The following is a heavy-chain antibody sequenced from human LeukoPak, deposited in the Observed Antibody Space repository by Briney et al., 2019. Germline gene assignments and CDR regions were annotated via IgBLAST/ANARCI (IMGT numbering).Heavy chain of an antibody. Sequence: SETLSLTCTVSGGSISSSSYYWGWIRQPPGKGLEWIGSIYYSGSTYYNPSLKSRVTISVDTSKNQFSLKLSSVPAADTAVYYCARHGSSYDILTGYYKPDHYFDYWGQGTLVTVSS. J-gene: IGHJ4*02. D-gene: IGHD3-9*01. V-gene: IGHV4-39*01. CDR1: GGSISSSSYY. CDR2: IYYSGST. CDR3: ARHGSSYDILTGYYKPDHYFDY.